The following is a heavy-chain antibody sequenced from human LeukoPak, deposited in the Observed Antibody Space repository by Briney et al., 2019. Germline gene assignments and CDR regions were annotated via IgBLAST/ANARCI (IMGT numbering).Heavy chain of an antibody. Sequence: SETLSLTCAVYGGSFSGYYWSWIRQPPGKGLEWIGEINHSGSTNYNPSLKSRVTISVDTSKNQFSLKLTSVTAADTAVYYCARRANGYSLVYWGQGILVTVSS. CDR1: GGSFSGYY. V-gene: IGHV4-34*01. J-gene: IGHJ4*02. CDR2: INHSGST. CDR3: ARRANGYSLVY. D-gene: IGHD5-18*01.